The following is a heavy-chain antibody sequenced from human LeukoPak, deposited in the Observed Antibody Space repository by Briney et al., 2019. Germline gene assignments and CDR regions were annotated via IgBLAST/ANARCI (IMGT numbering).Heavy chain of an antibody. J-gene: IGHJ4*02. CDR1: GGSIISSNW. CDR3: ARGGYCSSTSCYVFDS. V-gene: IGHV4-4*02. D-gene: IGHD2-2*01. CDR2: IYHSGST. Sequence: SETLSLICAVSGGSIISSNWWSWVRQPPGKGLEWIGEIYHSGSTNYNPSLKSRVTISVDKSKSQFSLELTSVTAADTALYYCARGGYCSSTSCYVFDSWGQGTLVTVSS.